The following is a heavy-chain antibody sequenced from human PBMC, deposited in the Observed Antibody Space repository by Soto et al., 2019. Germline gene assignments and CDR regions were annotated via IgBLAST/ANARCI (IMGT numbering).Heavy chain of an antibody. CDR2: VGGSGTST. D-gene: IGHD6-6*01. J-gene: IGHJ4*02. V-gene: IGHV3-23*01. CDR3: AHHQRTTARQLGYFDY. CDR1: GFTFSSYA. Sequence: EVQLLESGGGLVQPGGSLRLSCAASGFTFSSYAMSWVRQAPGKGLEWVSAVGGSGTSTYYADSVKGRFTISRDNSKNTLYRKMNSLRAEDTAVYYCAHHQRTTARQLGYFDYGGQGTLVTVSS.